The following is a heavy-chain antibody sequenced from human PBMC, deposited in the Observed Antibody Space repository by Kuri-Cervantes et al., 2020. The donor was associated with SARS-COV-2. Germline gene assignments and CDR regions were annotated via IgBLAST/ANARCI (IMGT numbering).Heavy chain of an antibody. CDR3: ARWVPQLGANDL. D-gene: IGHD1-1*01. CDR1: GGSISSYY. V-gene: IGHV4-59*01. J-gene: IGHJ2*01. Sequence: GSLRLSCTVSGGSISSYYWSWIRQPPGKGLEWIGYIYYSGSTNYNPSLKSRVTISVDTSKNQFSLKLSSVTAADTAVYYCARWVPQLGANDLWGRGTLVTVSS. CDR2: IYYSGST.